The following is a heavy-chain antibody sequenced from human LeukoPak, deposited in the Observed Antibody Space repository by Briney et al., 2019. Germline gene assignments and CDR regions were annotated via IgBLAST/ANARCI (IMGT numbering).Heavy chain of an antibody. V-gene: IGHV1-8*02. CDR2: MNPNSGNT. CDR3: ARDRLMGYNWFDP. D-gene: IGHD3-16*01. Sequence: ASVKVSCKASGGTFSSYAISWVRQAPGQGLEWMGWMNPNSGNTGYAQKFQGRVTMTRNTSISTAYMELSSLRSEDTAVYYCARDRLMGYNWFDPWGQGTLVTVSS. CDR1: GGTFSSYA. J-gene: IGHJ5*02.